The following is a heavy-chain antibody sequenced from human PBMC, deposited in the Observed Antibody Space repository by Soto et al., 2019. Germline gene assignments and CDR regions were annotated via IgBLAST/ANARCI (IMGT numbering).Heavy chain of an antibody. CDR1: GGSISSYY. V-gene: IGHV4-59*01. J-gene: IGHJ6*02. D-gene: IGHD3-10*01. CDR3: ARLRGGPIYYGSGSYYNIHYYYYGMDV. CDR2: IYYSGST. Sequence: PSETLSLTCTVSGGSISSYYWSWIRQPPGKGLEWIGYIYYSGSTKYNPSLKSRVTISVDTSKNQFSLKLSSVTAADTAVYYCARLRGGPIYYGSGSYYNIHYYYYGMDVWGQGTTVTVSS.